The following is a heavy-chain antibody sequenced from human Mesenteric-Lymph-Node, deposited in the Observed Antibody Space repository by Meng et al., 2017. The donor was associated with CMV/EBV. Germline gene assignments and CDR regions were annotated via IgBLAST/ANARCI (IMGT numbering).Heavy chain of an antibody. CDR2: SSGSGGGT. Sequence: GGSLRLSCVASGFTFSSYAMSWVRQAPGKGLEWVSASSGSGGGTYYADSVKGRFTISRDSSKNTLYLQMNSLRAEDTAVYYCAKSPASGYYYFDYWGQGTLVTVSS. CDR3: AKSPASGYYYFDY. V-gene: IGHV3-23*01. CDR1: GFTFSSYA. J-gene: IGHJ4*02. D-gene: IGHD3-22*01.